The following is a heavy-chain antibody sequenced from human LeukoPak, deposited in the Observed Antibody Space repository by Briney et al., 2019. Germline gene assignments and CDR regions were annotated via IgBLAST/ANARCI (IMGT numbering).Heavy chain of an antibody. V-gene: IGHV3-33*01. CDR2: TWSDGRSE. CDR3: ARDRGNDYFDS. J-gene: IGHJ4*02. CDR1: GVSLSSHG. Sequence: GGSLRLSCVVSGVSLSSHGMHWVRQAPGKGLEWLTFTWSDGRSEYYADSVKGRFTVSRDNSKNTVYLQINSLRVEGTAVYYCARDRGNDYFDSWGQGTLVTVSS.